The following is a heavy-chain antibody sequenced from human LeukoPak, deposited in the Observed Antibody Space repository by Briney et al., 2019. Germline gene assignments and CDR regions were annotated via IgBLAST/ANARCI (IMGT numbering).Heavy chain of an antibody. J-gene: IGHJ4*02. V-gene: IGHV3-66*01. CDR3: ARGLGLGEFDY. CDR1: GFTVSSNY. Sequence: GGSLRLSCVVSGFTVSSNYMTWVRQAPGKGLEWVSNIYTGGSTDYADSVKARFIISRDNSNNTLYLQMNSLTAEDTAVYYCARGLGLGEFDYWGEGTLVTVSS. CDR2: IYTGGST. D-gene: IGHD3-16*01.